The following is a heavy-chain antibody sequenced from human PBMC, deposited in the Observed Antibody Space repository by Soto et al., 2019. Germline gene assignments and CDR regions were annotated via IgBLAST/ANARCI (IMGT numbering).Heavy chain of an antibody. Sequence: SETLSLTCAVYGGSFSGYYWSWIRQPPGKGLEWIGEINHSESTNYNPYHKSQETISVDTSKNQKYINLKSVTAEDTVVYYCARHLKSSVAAYYYFDYWGQGTLVTVSS. D-gene: IGHD6-19*01. CDR2: INHSEST. V-gene: IGHV4-34*01. CDR3: ARHLKSSVAAYYYFDY. J-gene: IGHJ4*02. CDR1: GGSFSGYY.